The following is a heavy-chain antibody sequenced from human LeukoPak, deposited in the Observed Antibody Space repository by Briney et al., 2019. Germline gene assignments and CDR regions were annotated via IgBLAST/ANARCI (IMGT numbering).Heavy chain of an antibody. J-gene: IGHJ6*03. Sequence: PSETLSLTCTVSGGSISSYYLSWIRQPSGKGLEWIGYIYYSGSTYYNPSLRSRVTISVDTSKNQFCLKLSSVTAADTAVYYCARAHGYNSRGHGYYYYYYMDVWGKGTTVTISS. CDR1: GGSISSYY. D-gene: IGHD5-24*01. CDR3: ARAHGYNSRGHGYYYYYYMDV. V-gene: IGHV4-59*01. CDR2: IYYSGST.